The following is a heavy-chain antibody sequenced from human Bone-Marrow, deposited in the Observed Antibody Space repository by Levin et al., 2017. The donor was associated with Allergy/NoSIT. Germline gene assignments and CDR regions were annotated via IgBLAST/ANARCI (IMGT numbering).Heavy chain of an antibody. V-gene: IGHV3-11*05. CDR3: ARDRKFGSGSPDC. CDR1: GFTFSDYY. CDR2: ISTGSTYT. Sequence: GGSLRLSCAASGFTFSDYYMSWIRQAPGQGLEWVSDISTGSTYTRYADSVKGRFTISRDNAKNSLFLQMNSLRAEDTAVYYCARDRKFGSGSPDCWGQGALVTVSS. J-gene: IGHJ4*02. D-gene: IGHD3-10*01.